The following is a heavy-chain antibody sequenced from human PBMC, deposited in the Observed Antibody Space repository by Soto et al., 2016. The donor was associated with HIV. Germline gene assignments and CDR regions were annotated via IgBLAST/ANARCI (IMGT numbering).Heavy chain of an antibody. Sequence: EVQLLESGGGLVQPGGSLRLSCTASGFTFNNYAMSWVRQAPGKGLEWVSTISGSGDSTYYADSVKGRFTISRDNSKNTLYVQMNSLRAEDTAVYYCAKVWWLRVGRLFDYRGDQGTMVTVSS. CDR2: ISGSGDST. CDR1: GFTFNNYA. J-gene: IGHJ3*01. D-gene: IGHD5-12*01. CDR3: AKVWWLRVGRLFDYR. V-gene: IGHV3-23*01.